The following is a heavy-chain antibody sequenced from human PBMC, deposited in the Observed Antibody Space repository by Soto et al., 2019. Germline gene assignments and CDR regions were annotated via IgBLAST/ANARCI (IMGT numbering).Heavy chain of an antibody. CDR3: ARGRGGTTTWAMAAFDI. V-gene: IGHV3-7*01. Sequence: EVQLVESGGGLVQPGGSLRLSCAASGFTFSSYWMSWVRQAPGKGLEWVANIKQDGSEKYYVDSVKGRFTISRDNAKNSLYLQMNSLRAEDTAVYYCARGRGGTTTWAMAAFDIWGQGTMVAVSS. CDR2: IKQDGSEK. D-gene: IGHD1-26*01. J-gene: IGHJ3*02. CDR1: GFTFSSYW.